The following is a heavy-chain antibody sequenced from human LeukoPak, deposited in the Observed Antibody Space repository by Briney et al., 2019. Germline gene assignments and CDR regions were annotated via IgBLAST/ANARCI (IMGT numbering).Heavy chain of an antibody. J-gene: IGHJ6*02. Sequence: PGGSLRLSCAGSGFSISNYGMNWVRQAPGKGLEWVAVISYDGSNKYYADSVKGRFTISRDNSKNTLYLQMNSLRAEDTAVYYCAKDEYYYDSSGYYYSYYYGMDVWGQGTTVTVSS. CDR2: ISYDGSNK. D-gene: IGHD3-22*01. CDR3: AKDEYYYDSSGYYYSYYYGMDV. V-gene: IGHV3-30*18. CDR1: GFSISNYG.